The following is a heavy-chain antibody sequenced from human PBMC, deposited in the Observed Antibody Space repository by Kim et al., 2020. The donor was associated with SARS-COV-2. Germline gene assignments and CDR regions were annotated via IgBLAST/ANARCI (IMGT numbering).Heavy chain of an antibody. V-gene: IGHV3-53*01. CDR2: IYSGGST. CDR3: ARAQTRVLRYSS. D-gene: IGHD3-9*01. Sequence: GGSLRLSCAASGFTVSSNYMSWVRQAPGKGLEWVSVIYSGGSTYYADSVKGRFTISRDNSKNTLYLQMNSLRAEDTAVYYCARAQTRVLRYSSWGQGTLVTVSS. CDR1: GFTVSSNY. J-gene: IGHJ5*02.